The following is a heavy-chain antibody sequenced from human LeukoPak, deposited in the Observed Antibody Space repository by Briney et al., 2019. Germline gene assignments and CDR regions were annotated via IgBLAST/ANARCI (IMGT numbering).Heavy chain of an antibody. V-gene: IGHV4-34*01. J-gene: IGHJ5*02. D-gene: IGHD1-26*01. CDR3: GRCSSGSYNWFDP. Sequence: PSETLSLTCAVYGGSFSGYYWSWIRQPPGKGLEWIGEINHSGSTNYNPSLKSRVTISADTSKNQFSMKLSSVTAADTAVYYCGRCSSGSYNWFDPWGQGTLVTVSS. CDR2: INHSGST. CDR1: GGSFSGYY.